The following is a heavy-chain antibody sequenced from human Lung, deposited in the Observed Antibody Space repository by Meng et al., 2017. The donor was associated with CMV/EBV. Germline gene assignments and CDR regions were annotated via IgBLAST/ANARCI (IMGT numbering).Heavy chain of an antibody. CDR1: EFTLSPYA. J-gene: IGHJ2*01. CDR2: ISFDGRTK. D-gene: IGHD2/OR15-2a*01. CDR3: ARVSTFSGWYFAL. V-gene: IGHV3-30*04. Sequence: GESLKISCTASEFTLSPYALHWVRQAPGKGLEWVALISFDGRTKYNTDSVKGRFTISRDSSKNTVYLHINSLRGEDTAVYYCARVSTFSGWYFALWGRGTLVTVSS.